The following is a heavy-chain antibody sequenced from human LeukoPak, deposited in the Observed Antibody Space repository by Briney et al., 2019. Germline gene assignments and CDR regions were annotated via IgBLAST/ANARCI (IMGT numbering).Heavy chain of an antibody. Sequence: ASVKVSCKASGYTFIGYFMHWVRQAPGQGLEWMGWINPNSGDTDYAQKFQGRVTMTRDTSISTAYMELSRLRSDDTAVYYCARDVWGGYDFGTFDYWGQGTLVTVSS. CDR1: GYTFIGYF. V-gene: IGHV1-2*02. CDR3: ARDVWGGYDFGTFDY. J-gene: IGHJ4*02. D-gene: IGHD5-12*01. CDR2: INPNSGDT.